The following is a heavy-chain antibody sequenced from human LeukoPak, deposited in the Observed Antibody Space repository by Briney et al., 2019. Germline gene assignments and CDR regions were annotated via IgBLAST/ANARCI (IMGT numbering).Heavy chain of an antibody. V-gene: IGHV3-74*01. CDR2: INSDGSST. CDR3: ARVLWPYYYYYGMDV. J-gene: IGHJ6*04. Sequence: GGSLRLSCAASGFTFSSYWMHWVRHAPGKGLVWVSRINSDGSSTSYADSVKGRFTISRDNAKNTLYLQMNSLRAEDTAVYYCARVLWPYYYYYGMDVWGKRTTVTVSS. CDR1: GFTFSSYW. D-gene: IGHD2-21*01.